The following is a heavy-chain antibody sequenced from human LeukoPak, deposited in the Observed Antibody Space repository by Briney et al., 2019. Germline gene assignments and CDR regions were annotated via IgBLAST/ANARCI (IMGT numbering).Heavy chain of an antibody. CDR3: ARPRLAYYYYAMDV. J-gene: IGHJ6*04. CDR1: GFTFSTYP. D-gene: IGHD1-1*01. CDR2: ISDDGSNK. V-gene: IGHV3-30*04. Sequence: GGSLRLSCAASGFTFSTYPMHWVRQAPGKGLEWVAVISDDGSNKHYADSVKGRFTISRDNSKNTLYLQMNSLRAEDTAVYYCARPRLAYYYYAMDVWGKGTTVTVSS.